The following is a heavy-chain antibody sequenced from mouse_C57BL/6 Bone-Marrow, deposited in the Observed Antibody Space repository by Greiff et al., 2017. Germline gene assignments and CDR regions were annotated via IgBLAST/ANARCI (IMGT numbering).Heavy chain of an antibody. CDR3: ARLGWDGGYFDY. D-gene: IGHD4-1*01. J-gene: IGHJ2*01. Sequence: QVQLQQPGAELVMPGASVKLSCKASGYTFTSYWMHWVKQRPGQGLEWIGEIDPSDSYTNSNQKFKGKSTLTVDKSSSTAYMQLSSLTSEDSAVYYCARLGWDGGYFDYWGQGTTLTVSS. CDR1: GYTFTSYW. V-gene: IGHV1-69*01. CDR2: IDPSDSYT.